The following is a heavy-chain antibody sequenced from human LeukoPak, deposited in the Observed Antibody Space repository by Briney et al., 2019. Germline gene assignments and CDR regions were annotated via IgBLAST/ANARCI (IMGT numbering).Heavy chain of an antibody. J-gene: IGHJ4*02. Sequence: PGGSLRLSCAASGFTFSSYAMHWVRQAPGKGLEWVAIVSHDGRNQYYAESVKGRFTISRDSSKNTVSLQMNSLRAGDSALYYCGRDPSARVTIDFWGQGTLVTVSS. CDR1: GFTFSSYA. V-gene: IGHV3-30*04. D-gene: IGHD5-24*01. CDR2: VSHDGRNQ. CDR3: GRDPSARVTIDF.